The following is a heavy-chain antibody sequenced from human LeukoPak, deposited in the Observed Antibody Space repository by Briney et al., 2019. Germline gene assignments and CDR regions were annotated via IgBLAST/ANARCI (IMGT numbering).Heavy chain of an antibody. CDR1: GYTFTSYG. D-gene: IGHD6-13*01. V-gene: IGHV1-18*01. Sequence: ASVKVSCKASGYTFTSYGIGWVRQAPGQGLEWMGWISAYNGNTNYAQKLQGRVTMTTDTSTSTAYMELRSLRSDDTAVYYCARVGKGIAAVGDLDPWGQGTLVTVSS. CDR3: ARVGKGIAAVGDLDP. CDR2: ISAYNGNT. J-gene: IGHJ5*02.